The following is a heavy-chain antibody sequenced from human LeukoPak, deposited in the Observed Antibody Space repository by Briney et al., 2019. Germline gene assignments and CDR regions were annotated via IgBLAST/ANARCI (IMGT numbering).Heavy chain of an antibody. Sequence: SETLSLTCTVSGGSISSSSYYWGWIRPPPGKGLEWIGSIYYSGSTYYNPSLKSRVTISVDTSKNQFSLKLSSVTAADTAVYYCAKIMVRGAIRYFDYWGQGTLVTVSS. V-gene: IGHV4-39*01. J-gene: IGHJ4*02. D-gene: IGHD3-10*01. CDR3: AKIMVRGAIRYFDY. CDR1: GGSISSSSYY. CDR2: IYYSGST.